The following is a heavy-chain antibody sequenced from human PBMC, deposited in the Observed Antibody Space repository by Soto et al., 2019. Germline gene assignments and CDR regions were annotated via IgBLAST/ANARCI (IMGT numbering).Heavy chain of an antibody. D-gene: IGHD1-7*01. CDR2: ITYDGSNK. J-gene: IGHJ4*02. CDR1: GFNFDNYG. V-gene: IGHV3-30*18. CDR3: AKDRVGGTFYTPLGF. Sequence: HPGGSLRLSCPASGFNFDNYGMHWVRQAPGKGLGWVAVITYDGSNKYYADSVKGRFTISRDNSKNTLSLHLNTLKPEDTAVYHCAKDRVGGTFYTPLGFWGQGTLVTVSS.